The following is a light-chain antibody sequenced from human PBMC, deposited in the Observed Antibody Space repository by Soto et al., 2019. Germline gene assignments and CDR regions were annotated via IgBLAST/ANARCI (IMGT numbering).Light chain of an antibody. CDR2: GNS. CDR1: SSNIGAGYD. V-gene: IGLV1-40*01. J-gene: IGLJ3*02. Sequence: QSVLTQPPSVSGAPGQRVTISCTWSSSNIGAGYDVHWYQQLPGTAPKLLIYGNSNRPSGVPDRFSGSKSGTSASLAITGVQAEDEADYYCQSYDSSLSGWVFGGGTKLPVL. CDR3: QSYDSSLSGWV.